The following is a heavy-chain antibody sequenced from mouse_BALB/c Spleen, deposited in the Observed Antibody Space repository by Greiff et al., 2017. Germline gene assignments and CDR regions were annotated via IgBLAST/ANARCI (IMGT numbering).Heavy chain of an antibody. D-gene: IGHD2-4*01. V-gene: IGHV14-4*02. CDR1: GFNIKDYY. J-gene: IGHJ3*01. Sequence: EVKLMESGAELVRSGASVKLSCTASGFNIKDYYMHWVKQRPEQGLEWIGWIDPENGDTEYAPKFQGKATMTADTSSNTAYLQLSSLTSEDTAVYYCNTIYYERGAWFAYWGQGTLVTVSA. CDR2: IDPENGDT. CDR3: NTIYYERGAWFAY.